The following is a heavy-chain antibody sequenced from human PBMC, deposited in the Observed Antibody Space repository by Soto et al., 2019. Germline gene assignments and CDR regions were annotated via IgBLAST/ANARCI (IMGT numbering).Heavy chain of an antibody. CDR2: IYSGGST. Sequence: EVQLVESGGGLVQPEGSLRLSCAASGFTVSSNYMSWVRQAPGKGLEWVSVIYSGGSTYYADSVKGRFTISRDNSKNTLYLQMNSLRAEDTAVYYCARGELGYGDYYFDYWGQGTLVTVSS. V-gene: IGHV3-66*01. J-gene: IGHJ4*02. CDR3: ARGELGYGDYYFDY. D-gene: IGHD4-17*01. CDR1: GFTVSSNY.